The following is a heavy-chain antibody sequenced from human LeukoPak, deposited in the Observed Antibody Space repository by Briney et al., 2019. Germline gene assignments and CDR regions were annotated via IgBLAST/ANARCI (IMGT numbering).Heavy chain of an antibody. D-gene: IGHD1-14*01. CDR2: ISGSGGST. Sequence: GGSLRLSCAASGFTFSSYAMTWVRQAPGKGLEWVSTISGSGGSTFYADSVKGRFTISRDNSKNTLYLQMNSLRAEDTAVYYCAKPTGLSYFDHWGQGTLVSVSS. J-gene: IGHJ4*02. V-gene: IGHV3-23*01. CDR1: GFTFSSYA. CDR3: AKPTGLSYFDH.